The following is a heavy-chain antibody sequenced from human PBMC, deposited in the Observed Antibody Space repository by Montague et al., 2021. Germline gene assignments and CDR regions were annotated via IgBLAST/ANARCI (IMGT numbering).Heavy chain of an antibody. CDR3: AVGSESAWELLHH. CDR1: GDSISSNYF. Sequence: SETLSLTCTVSGDSISSNYFWSWVRQPLGKGLELIGVIYLGTTSYSPSLKSRLTVSMDTSKNQFSLKLSSVIAADTAIYYCAVGSESAWELLHHWGQGILVTVSS. V-gene: IGHV4-4*02. CDR2: IYLGTT. J-gene: IGHJ5*02. D-gene: IGHD1-26*01.